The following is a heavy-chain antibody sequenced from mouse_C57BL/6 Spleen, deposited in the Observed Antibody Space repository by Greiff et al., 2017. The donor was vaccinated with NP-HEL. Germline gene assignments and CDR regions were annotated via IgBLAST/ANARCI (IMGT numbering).Heavy chain of an antibody. V-gene: IGHV1-69*01. CDR2: IDPSDSYT. CDR1: GYTFTSYW. CDR3: ARFITTVVAGGYFDY. D-gene: IGHD1-1*01. Sequence: QVQLQQPGAELVMPGASVKLSCKASGYTFTSYWMHWVKQRPGQGLEWIGEIDPSDSYTNYNQKFKGKSTLTVDKSSSTAYMQLSSLTSEDSAVYYCARFITTVVAGGYFDYWGQGTTLTVSS. J-gene: IGHJ2*01.